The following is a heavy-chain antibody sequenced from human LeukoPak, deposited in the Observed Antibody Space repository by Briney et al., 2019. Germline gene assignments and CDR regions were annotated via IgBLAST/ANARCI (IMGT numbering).Heavy chain of an antibody. Sequence: GGSLRLSCAASGFTFSRYWMSWVRQAPGKGLEWVANIKEDGSVKYYVESVKGRFTISRDNAKNSLYLQMSSLRAEDTAVYYCAASITMFDYWGQGTLVTVSS. CDR2: IKEDGSVK. CDR1: GFTFSRYW. V-gene: IGHV3-7*02. J-gene: IGHJ4*02. D-gene: IGHD3-10*01. CDR3: AASITMFDY.